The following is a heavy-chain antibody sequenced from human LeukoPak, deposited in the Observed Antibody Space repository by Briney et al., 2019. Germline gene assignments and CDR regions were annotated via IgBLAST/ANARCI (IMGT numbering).Heavy chain of an antibody. CDR2: ISGSGGST. J-gene: IGHJ4*02. V-gene: IGHV3-23*01. Sequence: GGSLRLSCAASGFTFSSYAMSGVRQAPGKGLEWVSAISGSGGSTYYADSVKGRFTIYRDNSKNTLYLQMNSLRDEDTDVYYCAKGFYGSGSDYWGQGTLVTVSS. D-gene: IGHD3-10*01. CDR3: AKGFYGSGSDY. CDR1: GFTFSSYA.